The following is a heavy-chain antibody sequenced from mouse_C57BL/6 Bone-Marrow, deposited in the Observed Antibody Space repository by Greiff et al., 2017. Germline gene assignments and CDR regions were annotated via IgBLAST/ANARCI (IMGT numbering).Heavy chain of an antibody. CDR1: GFSLTSYG. Sequence: QVQLKESGPGLVQPSQSLSITCTVSGFSLTSYGVHWVRQSPGKGLEWLGVIWSGGSTDYNAAFISRLSICKDNSKSQVFFKINSLQADDTAIYYCARNGMGCYYVDYWGQGTTLTVSS. CDR3: ARNGMGCYYVDY. V-gene: IGHV2-2*01. J-gene: IGHJ2*01. CDR2: IWSGGST.